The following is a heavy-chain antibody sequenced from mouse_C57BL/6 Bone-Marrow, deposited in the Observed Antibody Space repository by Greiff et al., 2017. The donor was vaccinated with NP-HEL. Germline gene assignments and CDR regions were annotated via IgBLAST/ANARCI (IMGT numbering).Heavy chain of an antibody. Sequence: EVKLQESGGGLVKPGGSLKLSCAASGFTFSDYGMHWVRQAPEKGLEWVAYISSGSSTIYYADTVKGRFTISRDNAKNTLFLQMTSLRSEDTAMYYCARGLLPPYYYAMDYWGQGTSVTVSS. CDR2: ISSGSSTI. CDR3: ARGLLPPYYYAMDY. J-gene: IGHJ4*01. V-gene: IGHV5-17*01. D-gene: IGHD2-3*01. CDR1: GFTFSDYG.